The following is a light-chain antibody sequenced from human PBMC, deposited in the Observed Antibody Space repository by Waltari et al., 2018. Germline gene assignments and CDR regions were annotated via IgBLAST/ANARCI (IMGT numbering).Light chain of an antibody. Sequence: SCRASQSVSANLAWYQQKPGQAPRLLIYRASSRATGIPATFSGSGSGTEFTLTISSLQSEDFAIYYCQQYNMWPRTFGQGTKVEIK. J-gene: IGKJ1*01. CDR1: QSVSAN. CDR3: QQYNMWPRT. V-gene: IGKV3-15*01. CDR2: RAS.